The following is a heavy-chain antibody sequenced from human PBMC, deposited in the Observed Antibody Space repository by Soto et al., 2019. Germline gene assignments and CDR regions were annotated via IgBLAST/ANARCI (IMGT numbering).Heavy chain of an antibody. J-gene: IGHJ6*02. CDR2: INPNSGGT. V-gene: IGHV1-2*02. D-gene: IGHD5-18*01. CDR1: GYTFTGCY. Sequence: ASVKVSCKASGYTFTGCYMHWVRQAPGQGLEWMGWINPNSGGTNYAQKFQGRVTMTRDTSISTAYMELSRLRSDDTAVYYCAREDPAPDSPYYYYGMDVWGQGTTVTVSS. CDR3: AREDPAPDSPYYYYGMDV.